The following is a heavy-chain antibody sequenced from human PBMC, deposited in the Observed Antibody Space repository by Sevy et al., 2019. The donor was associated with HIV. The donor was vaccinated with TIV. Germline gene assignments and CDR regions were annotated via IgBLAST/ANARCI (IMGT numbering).Heavy chain of an antibody. CDR1: GFTFSNYA. CDR3: ATGYSSGRLDY. D-gene: IGHD6-19*01. V-gene: IGHV3-23*01. J-gene: IGHJ4*02. CDR2: ISGSGGST. Sequence: GGSLRLSCAASGFTFSNYAMSWVRQAPGKGLEWVSGISGSGGSTYYADSVKGRFTISRDNSKNTLYLQMNSLRAEDTAVYYCATGYSSGRLDYWGQGTLATVSS.